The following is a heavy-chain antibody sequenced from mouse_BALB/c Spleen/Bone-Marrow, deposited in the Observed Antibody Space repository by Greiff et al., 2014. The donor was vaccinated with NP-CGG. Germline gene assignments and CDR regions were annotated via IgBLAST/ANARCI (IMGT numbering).Heavy chain of an antibody. V-gene: IGHV14-3*02. J-gene: IGHJ1*01. CDR3: TKPSFYYGSSYWYFDV. Sequence: VQLQQSGAELAKPGASVKLSCTASGFNIKDTYMHWVKQRPEQGLEWIGRIDPANGDTKYDPKFHGKATITADTSSNTAYLQLSSLTSEGTAVYYCTKPSFYYGSSYWYFDVWGAGTTVTVSS. CDR2: IDPANGDT. D-gene: IGHD1-1*01. CDR1: GFNIKDTY.